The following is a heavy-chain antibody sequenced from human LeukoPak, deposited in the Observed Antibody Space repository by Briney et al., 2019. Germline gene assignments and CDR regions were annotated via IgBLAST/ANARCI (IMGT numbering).Heavy chain of an antibody. V-gene: IGHV1-2*02. D-gene: IGHD3-22*01. CDR1: GYTFTGYY. Sequence: ASVKVSCKASGYTFTGYYMHWVRQAPGQGLEWMGWINPNGGGTNYAQKFQGRVTMTRDTSISTAYMELSRLRSDDTAVYYCARGDLTYYYDSSGYSLDYWGQGTLVTVSS. CDR3: ARGDLTYYYDSSGYSLDY. J-gene: IGHJ4*02. CDR2: INPNGGGT.